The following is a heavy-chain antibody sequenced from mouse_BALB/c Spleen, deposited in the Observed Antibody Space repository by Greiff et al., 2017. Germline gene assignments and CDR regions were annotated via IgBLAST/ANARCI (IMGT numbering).Heavy chain of an antibody. J-gene: IGHJ2*01. CDR3: TPFMITTEYYFDY. D-gene: IGHD2-4*01. Sequence: EVQLQQSGAELVRSGASVKLSCTASGFNIKDYYMHWVKQRPEQGLEWIGWIDPENGDTEYAPKFQGKATMTADTSSNTAYLQLSSLTSEDTAVYYCTPFMITTEYYFDYWGQGTTLTVSS. CDR2: IDPENGDT. V-gene: IGHV14-4*02. CDR1: GFNIKDYY.